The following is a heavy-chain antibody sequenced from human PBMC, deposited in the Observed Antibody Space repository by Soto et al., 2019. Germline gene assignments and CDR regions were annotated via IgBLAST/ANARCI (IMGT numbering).Heavy chain of an antibody. D-gene: IGHD3-10*01. CDR2: IIPIFGTA. V-gene: IGHV1-69*13. J-gene: IGHJ6*02. CDR3: ARDQGGYYGSGSYLPQNLYYYYYYGMDV. CDR1: GGTFSSYA. Sequence: GASVKVSCKASGGTFSSYAISWVRQAPGQGLEWMGGIIPIFGTANYAQKFQGRVTITADESTSTAYMELSSLRSEDTAVYYCARDQGGYYGSGSYLPQNLYYYYYYGMDVWGQGTTVTVSS.